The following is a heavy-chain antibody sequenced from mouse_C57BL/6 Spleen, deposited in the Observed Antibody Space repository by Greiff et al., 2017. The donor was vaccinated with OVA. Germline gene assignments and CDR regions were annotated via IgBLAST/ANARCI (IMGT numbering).Heavy chain of an antibody. CDR3: AKGGGGFYAMDY. CDR1: GFSLTSYG. J-gene: IGHJ4*01. CDR2: IWRGGST. Sequence: VQLQQSGPGLVQPSQSLSITCTVSGFSLTSYGVHWVRQSPGKGLEWLGVIWRGGSTDYNAAFMSRLSITKDNSKSQVFFKMNSLQAEDTAIYYCAKGGGGFYAMDYWGQGTSVTVSS. V-gene: IGHV2-5*01.